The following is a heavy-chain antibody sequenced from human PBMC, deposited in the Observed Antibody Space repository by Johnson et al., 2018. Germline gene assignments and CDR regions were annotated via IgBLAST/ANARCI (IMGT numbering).Heavy chain of an antibody. J-gene: IGHJ3*02. D-gene: IGHD3/OR15-3a*01. CDR1: GFTFKNHA. Sequence: VQLVESGGGLVQPGGSLRLSCAASGFTFKNHAMQWVRQAPGKGLEWVSTILGSGGTTYYADSVQGRFTVSRHNSKNILFLQMNSLRLEDTAVYYCANFYGFWTGYPDLTAFDIWGQGTMVTVSS. V-gene: IGHV3-23*04. CDR2: ILGSGGTT. CDR3: ANFYGFWTGYPDLTAFDI.